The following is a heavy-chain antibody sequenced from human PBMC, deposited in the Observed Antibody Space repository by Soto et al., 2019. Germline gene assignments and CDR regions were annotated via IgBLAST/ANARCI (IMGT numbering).Heavy chain of an antibody. V-gene: IGHV3-15*07. CDR3: ATDVPSQGRGELDY. D-gene: IGHD5-12*01. J-gene: IGHJ4*02. CDR1: GFTFIHAW. CDR2: VKSKADGETT. Sequence: GGSLRLSCAASGFTFIHAWMNWVRQAPGKGLEWVGRVKSKADGETTEYAAPVKGRFTISRDDSKNTLYLHMNGLQTEDTAVYYCATDVPSQGRGELDYWGQGILVTVSS.